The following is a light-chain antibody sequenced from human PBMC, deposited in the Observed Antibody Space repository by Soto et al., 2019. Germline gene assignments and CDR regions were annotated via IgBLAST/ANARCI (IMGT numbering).Light chain of an antibody. V-gene: IGLV2-14*01. CDR3: SSYTSSSTLGV. Sequence: QSALTQPASVSGSPGQSITISCTGTSSDVGGYNYVSWYQQHPGKAPKLMIYEVSNRPSGVSNRFSGSKSGNTASLTISGLQAEDEADYYCSSYTSSSTLGVFGNGTKLPVL. J-gene: IGLJ1*01. CDR2: EVS. CDR1: SSDVGGYNY.